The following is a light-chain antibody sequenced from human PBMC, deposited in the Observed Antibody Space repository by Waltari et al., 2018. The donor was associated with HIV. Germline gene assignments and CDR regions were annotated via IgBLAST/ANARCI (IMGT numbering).Light chain of an antibody. J-gene: IGLJ2*01. V-gene: IGLV1-40*01. CDR1: GSNIGATYD. CDR3: QSYDSRLSGSV. CDR2: GNR. Sequence: SVLTQPPSVSGAPGQRVTISCSESGSNIGATYDVHWYQHLPGTAPTLLIYGNRNRPSGVPDRFSGSKSGTSASLAITGLQPEDEGDYYCQSYDSRLSGSVFGGGTKLTVL.